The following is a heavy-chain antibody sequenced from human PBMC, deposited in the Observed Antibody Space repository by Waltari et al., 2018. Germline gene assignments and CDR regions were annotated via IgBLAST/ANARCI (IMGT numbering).Heavy chain of an antibody. CDR2: ISWDGGST. CDR1: GFTFADYT. CDR3: STVTSDSDY. Sequence: EVQLVESGGVVVQPGGSLRLSCAASGFTFADYTMHWVRQAPGKGLEWVSLISWDGGSTYYADSVKGRFTISRDNSKNSLYLQMNSLRTEDTALYYCSTVTSDSDYWGQGTLVTVSS. J-gene: IGHJ4*02. D-gene: IGHD4-17*01. V-gene: IGHV3-43*01.